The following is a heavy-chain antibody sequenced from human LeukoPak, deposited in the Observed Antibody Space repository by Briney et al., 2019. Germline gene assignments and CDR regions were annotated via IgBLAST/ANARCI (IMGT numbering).Heavy chain of an antibody. CDR1: GYSIGNGYF. D-gene: IGHD6-19*01. Sequence: SETLSLTCTVSGYSIGNGYFWGWIRQPPGKGLEWIGNIYRTGTTFYNPSLQRRVSMSVDTSKNTFSLNLKSVTAADTAVYYCARHVSVAVTNFFDYWGQGTLVTVSS. CDR2: IYRTGTT. J-gene: IGHJ4*02. CDR3: ARHVSVAVTNFFDY. V-gene: IGHV4-38-2*02.